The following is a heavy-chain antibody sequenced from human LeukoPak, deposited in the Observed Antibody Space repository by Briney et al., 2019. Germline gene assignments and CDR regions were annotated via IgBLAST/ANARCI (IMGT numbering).Heavy chain of an antibody. CDR2: ISAYNGNT. D-gene: IGHD2-2*01. J-gene: IGHJ4*02. CDR3: ARDLPYCSSTSCSDLDY. CDR1: GYTFTSYG. Sequence: ASVKVSCKASGYTFTSYGISWVRQAPGQGLEWMGWISAYNGNTNHAQKLQGRVTMTTDTSTSTAYMELRSLRSDDTAVYYCARDLPYCSSTSCSDLDYWGQGTLVTVSS. V-gene: IGHV1-18*01.